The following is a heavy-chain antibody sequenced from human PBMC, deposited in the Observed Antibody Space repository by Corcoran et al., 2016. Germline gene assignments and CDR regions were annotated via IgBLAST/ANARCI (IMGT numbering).Heavy chain of an antibody. CDR3: ARDLSWDTLISYSSAAHP. CDR1: GGTFSSYA. J-gene: IGHJ5*02. Sequence: QVQLVQSGAEVKKPGSSVKVSCKASGGTFSSYAISWVRQAPGQGLEWMGGIIPIFGTANYAQKFQGRVTITADESTSTAYMELSSLRSEDTAVYDCARDLSWDTLISYSSAAHPWGQGTLVTVSS. CDR2: IIPIFGTA. D-gene: IGHD6-25*01. V-gene: IGHV1-69*01.